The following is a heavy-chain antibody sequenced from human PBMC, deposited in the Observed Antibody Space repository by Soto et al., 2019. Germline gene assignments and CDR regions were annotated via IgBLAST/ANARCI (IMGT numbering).Heavy chain of an antibody. Sequence: GGSLRLSCAASGFTFSRYAMSWVRQAPGKGLEWVSAISGSGGSKYYADSVKGRFTISRDNSKNTLFLQMNSLKAEDTAVYYCTTVHFDVLTGSFDYWGQGTLVTVSS. V-gene: IGHV3-23*01. J-gene: IGHJ4*02. CDR2: ISGSGGSK. CDR1: GFTFSRYA. D-gene: IGHD3-9*01. CDR3: TTVHFDVLTGSFDY.